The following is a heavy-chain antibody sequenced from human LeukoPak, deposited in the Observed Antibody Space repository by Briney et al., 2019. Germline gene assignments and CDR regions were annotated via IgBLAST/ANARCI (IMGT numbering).Heavy chain of an antibody. CDR3: ARVHSSGWNWYFDL. CDR1: GFTFSSYA. J-gene: IGHJ2*01. Sequence: GGSLRLSCAASGFTFSSYAMHWVRQAPGKGLEYVSAISSNGGSTYYAHSVKGRFTISRDNSKNTLYLQMGSLRAEDMAVYYCARVHSSGWNWYFDLWGRGTLVTVSS. V-gene: IGHV3-64*01. CDR2: ISSNGGST. D-gene: IGHD6-19*01.